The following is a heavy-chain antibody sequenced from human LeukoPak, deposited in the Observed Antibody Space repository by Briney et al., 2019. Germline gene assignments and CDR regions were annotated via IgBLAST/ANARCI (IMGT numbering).Heavy chain of an antibody. CDR3: ARSGGAYDSSGYFGY. CDR2: IYYSGST. J-gene: IGHJ4*02. Sequence: PSETLSLTCTVSGGSISSGGYYWSWIRQHPGKGLEWIGYIYYSGSTYYNPSLKSRVTISVDTSKNQFSLKLSSVTAADTAVYYCARSGGAYDSSGYFGYWGQGTLVTVSS. D-gene: IGHD3-22*01. V-gene: IGHV4-31*03. CDR1: GGSISSGGYY.